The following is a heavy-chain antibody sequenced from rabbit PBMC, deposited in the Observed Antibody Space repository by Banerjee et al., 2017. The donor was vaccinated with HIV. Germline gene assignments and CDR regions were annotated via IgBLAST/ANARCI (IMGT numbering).Heavy chain of an antibody. CDR1: GFTFSSYW. J-gene: IGHJ2*01. CDR2: IYAGSSGST. V-gene: IGHV1S40*01. CDR3: ARAAHNSAYYTAFDP. D-gene: IGHD1-1*01. Sequence: QSLEESGGDLVKPGASLTLTCTASGFTFSSYWICWVRQAPGKGLEWIACIYAGSSGSTYYPSWAKGRFTISKISSTTVTLQMTSLTVADTATYFCARAAHNSAYYTAFDPWGQGTLVTVS.